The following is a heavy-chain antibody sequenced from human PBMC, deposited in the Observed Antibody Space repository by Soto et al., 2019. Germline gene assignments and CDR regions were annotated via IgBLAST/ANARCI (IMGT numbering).Heavy chain of an antibody. V-gene: IGHV4-30-2*01. Sequence: PSETLSLTCTVSGDSIISGGYYWSWIRQTPGKGLEWIGYIYHGVSTDYNPSLKSRVTISVDSSKNLFSLSLSSVTAADTAVYFCVRSGCSSTACHTDWFDPWGPGTLVTVSS. CDR1: GDSIISGGYY. D-gene: IGHD2-2*01. J-gene: IGHJ5*02. CDR3: VRSGCSSTACHTDWFDP. CDR2: IYHGVST.